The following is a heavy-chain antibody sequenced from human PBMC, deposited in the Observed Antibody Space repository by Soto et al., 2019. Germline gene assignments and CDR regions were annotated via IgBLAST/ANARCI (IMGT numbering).Heavy chain of an antibody. D-gene: IGHD5-18*01. CDR3: ARARGGYSYGYYFDY. Sequence: ASETLSLTCTVSGGSISSGGYYWSWIRQHPGKGLEWIGYIYYSGSTYYNPSLKSRVTISVDTSKNQFSLKLSSVTAADTAVYYCARARGGYSYGYYFDYWGQGTLVTVSS. V-gene: IGHV4-31*03. CDR2: IYYSGST. J-gene: IGHJ4*02. CDR1: GGSISSGGYY.